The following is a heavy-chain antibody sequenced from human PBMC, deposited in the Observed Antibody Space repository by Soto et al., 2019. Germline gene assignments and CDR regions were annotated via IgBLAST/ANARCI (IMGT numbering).Heavy chain of an antibody. J-gene: IGHJ3*02. CDR1: GYTFTGYY. CDR3: ARDPPGLAEQFRSGDAFDI. V-gene: IGHV1-2*02. Sequence: GASVKVSCKASGYTFTGYYMHWVRQAPGQGLEWMGWINPNSGGTNYAQKFQGRVTMTRDTSISTAYMELSRLRSDDTAVYYCARDPPGLAEQFRSGDAFDIWGQGTMVTVSS. CDR2: INPNSGGT. D-gene: IGHD6-19*01.